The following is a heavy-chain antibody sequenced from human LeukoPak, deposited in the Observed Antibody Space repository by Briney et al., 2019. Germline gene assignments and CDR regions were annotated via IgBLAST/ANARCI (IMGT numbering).Heavy chain of an antibody. CDR3: ARAEDWFDP. CDR2: INPNSGGT. Sequence: ASVTVSCKASGYTFTGYYMHWVRQAPGQGLEWVGWINPNSGGTNYAQKFQGRVPMTRATSISTAYMELSRLRSDDPAVYYCARAEDWFDPWGQGTLVTVSS. J-gene: IGHJ5*02. V-gene: IGHV1-2*02. CDR1: GYTFTGYY.